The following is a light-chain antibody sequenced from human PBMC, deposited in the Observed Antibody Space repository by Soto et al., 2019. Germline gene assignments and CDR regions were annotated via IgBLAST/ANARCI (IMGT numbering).Light chain of an antibody. J-gene: IGKJ3*01. Sequence: DIQMTQSPSSLSASVGERVTITCQASHDISNYLNWYQHKPGKAPNLLIYDASHLETGVPSRLSGDGSETDFTFTISSLQPEDVATYYCQHYDNPPFTFGPGTKVDI. CDR3: QHYDNPPFT. V-gene: IGKV1-33*01. CDR2: DAS. CDR1: HDISNY.